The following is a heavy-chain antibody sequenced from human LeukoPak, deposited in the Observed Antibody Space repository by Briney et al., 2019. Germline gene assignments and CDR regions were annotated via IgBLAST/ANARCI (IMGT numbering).Heavy chain of an antibody. CDR1: GYTFTGQY. J-gene: IGHJ4*02. Sequence: ASVNVSCKASGYTFTGQYLHWVRQAPGQGLEWMGWINPNTDGTNYAQKFQGRLTMTRDTSITTGYMELSRLRSDDAAVYFCATGSGTYSPDYWGQGTLVTVSS. CDR3: ATGSGTYSPDY. V-gene: IGHV1-2*02. CDR2: INPNTDGT. D-gene: IGHD3-10*01.